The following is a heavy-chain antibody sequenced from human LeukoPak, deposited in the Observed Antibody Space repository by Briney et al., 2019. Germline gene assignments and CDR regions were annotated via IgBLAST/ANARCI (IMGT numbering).Heavy chain of an antibody. CDR3: ARGSPYYHVNNFLQYYFDY. CDR2: INHSGST. Sequence: PSETLSLTCAVYGEPFNGYYWNWIRQSPGKGLEWIEEINHSGSTNYNPSLKSRVTISLDTSRNKFFLKLTSVTAADTAVYYCARGSPYYHVNNFLQYYFDYWGQGTLVTVSS. CDR1: GEPFNGYY. J-gene: IGHJ4*02. V-gene: IGHV4-34*01. D-gene: IGHD3-10*02.